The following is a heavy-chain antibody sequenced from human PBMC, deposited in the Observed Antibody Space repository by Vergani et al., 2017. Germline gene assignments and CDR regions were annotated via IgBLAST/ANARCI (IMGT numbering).Heavy chain of an antibody. CDR1: GFTFSSYA. J-gene: IGHJ4*02. V-gene: IGHV3-23*01. Sequence: EVQLLESGGGLVQPGGSLRLSCAASGFTFSSYAMSWVRQAPGKGLEWVSAISGSGGRTYYADSVKGRFTISRDNTKNTLSLQMNSLRAEDTAVYYCAKDAGGYNTVGLFDYWGQGTLVTVSS. CDR2: ISGSGGRT. D-gene: IGHD5-24*01. CDR3: AKDAGGYNTVGLFDY.